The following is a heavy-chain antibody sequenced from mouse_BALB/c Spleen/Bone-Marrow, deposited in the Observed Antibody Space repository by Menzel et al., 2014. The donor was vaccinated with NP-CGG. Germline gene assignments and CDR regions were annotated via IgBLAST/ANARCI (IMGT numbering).Heavy chain of an antibody. CDR3: GTDYGYSMDY. V-gene: IGHV5-17*02. J-gene: IGHJ4*01. D-gene: IGHD1-1*01. Sequence: EVKLVESGGGLVQPGGSRKLSCAVAGFTFSSFGMHWVRQAPEKGLEWVAFISSGSTNIYYADTVKGRFTISRDNPKNILFLQMTSLRSEDTAMYYCGTDYGYSMDYWGQGTSVTVSS. CDR1: GFTFSSFG. CDR2: ISSGSTNI.